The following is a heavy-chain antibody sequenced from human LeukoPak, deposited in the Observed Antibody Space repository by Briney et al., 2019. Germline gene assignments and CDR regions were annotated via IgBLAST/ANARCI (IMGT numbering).Heavy chain of an antibody. CDR3: AKSGEVWSTLRYYFDY. J-gene: IGHJ4*02. CDR2: ISGSGGST. V-gene: IGHV3-23*01. CDR1: GFTFSSYA. Sequence: GGSLRLSCAASGFTFSSYAMSWVRQAPGKGLEWVSAISGSGGSTYYADSVKGRFTISRDNSKNTLYLQMNSLRAEDTFVYYCAKSGEVWSTLRYYFDYWGQGTLVTVSS. D-gene: IGHD3-10*01.